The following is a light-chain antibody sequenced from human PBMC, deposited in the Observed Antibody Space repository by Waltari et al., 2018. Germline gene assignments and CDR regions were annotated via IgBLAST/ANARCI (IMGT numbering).Light chain of an antibody. Sequence: DIQMTQSPSTVSASLGYRVTITCLASQNLNTFLSWYQQKPGAVPNLLIYDASTLERGVPSRFSGSDSGTHFTLTISGLQPDDFATYYCQQYYDYPINFGQGTRL. CDR1: QNLNTF. V-gene: IGKV1-5*01. CDR3: QQYYDYPIN. CDR2: DAS. J-gene: IGKJ5*01.